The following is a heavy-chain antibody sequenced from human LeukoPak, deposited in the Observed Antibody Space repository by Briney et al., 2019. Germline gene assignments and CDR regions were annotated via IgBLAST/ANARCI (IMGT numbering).Heavy chain of an antibody. Sequence: PGGSLRLSCAASGFTVSSNYMSWVRQAPGKGLEWVSRINYDETTTTYADSVKGRFTISRDNAKNTLYLQMNSLRAEDTAVYYCVRSHQGGFDYWGQGTLVTVSS. V-gene: IGHV3-74*01. J-gene: IGHJ4*02. D-gene: IGHD2-2*01. CDR3: VRSHQGGFDY. CDR2: INYDETTT. CDR1: GFTVSSNY.